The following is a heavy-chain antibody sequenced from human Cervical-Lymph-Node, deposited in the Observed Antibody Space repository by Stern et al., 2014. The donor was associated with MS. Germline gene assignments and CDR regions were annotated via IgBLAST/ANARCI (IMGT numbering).Heavy chain of an antibody. CDR1: GYTFTSYG. Sequence: QVQLVQSGAEVKKPGASVKVSCKASGYTFTSYGISWVRLAPGQGLEWVGWISAYNGDTNYAQKLQGRVTMTTDTSTSTAYMELRSLRSDDTAVYYCARDVSIVATIVLDYYYYGMDVWGQGTTVTVSS. V-gene: IGHV1-18*01. CDR3: ARDVSIVATIVLDYYYYGMDV. CDR2: ISAYNGDT. D-gene: IGHD5-12*01. J-gene: IGHJ6*02.